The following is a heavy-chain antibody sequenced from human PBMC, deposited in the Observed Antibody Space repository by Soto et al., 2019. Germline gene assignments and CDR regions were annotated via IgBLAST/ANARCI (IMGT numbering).Heavy chain of an antibody. CDR1: GFTFSSYG. J-gene: IGHJ5*02. V-gene: IGHV3-33*01. Sequence: QVQLVESGGGVVQPGRSLRLSCAASGFTFSSYGMHWVRQAPGKGLEWVAVIWYDGSNKYYADSVKGRFTISRDNSKNTLYLQMNSLRAEYTAVYYCARDLGRNRSSWQNNWFDPWGQGTLVTVSS. CDR3: ARDLGRNRSSWQNNWFDP. CDR2: IWYDGSNK. D-gene: IGHD6-13*01.